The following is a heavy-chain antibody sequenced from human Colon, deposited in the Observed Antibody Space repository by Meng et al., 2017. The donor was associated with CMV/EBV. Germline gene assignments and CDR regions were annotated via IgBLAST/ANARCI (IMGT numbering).Heavy chain of an antibody. D-gene: IGHD2-2*01. CDR1: GFTFSNYA. Sequence: GGSLRLSCAASGFTFSNYAMHWIRQAPGEGLEWVAVISYDGSNEYYADSVKGRFTISRDNSKNTLYLQMNSLRADDTAVYYCVRCSSTSCYRGNWFDPWGQGTLVTVSS. V-gene: IGHV3-30-3*01. CDR3: VRCSSTSCYRGNWFDP. CDR2: ISYDGSNE. J-gene: IGHJ5*02.